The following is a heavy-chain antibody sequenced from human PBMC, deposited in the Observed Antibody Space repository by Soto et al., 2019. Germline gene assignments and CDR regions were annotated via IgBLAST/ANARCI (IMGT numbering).Heavy chain of an antibody. CDR3: ARGYRQSGYSSSWVFDY. D-gene: IGHD6-13*01. V-gene: IGHV4-31*03. Sequence: QVQLRESGPGLVKPSQTLSLTCTVSGGSINSGGYYWNWIRQPPGKGLEWIGYMYYSGSTYYNPFRRSRGIISADTSENRFSLKLSSVTAADTAVYFCARGYRQSGYSSSWVFDYWGQGTLVNVSS. CDR1: GGSINSGGYY. CDR2: MYYSGST. J-gene: IGHJ4*02.